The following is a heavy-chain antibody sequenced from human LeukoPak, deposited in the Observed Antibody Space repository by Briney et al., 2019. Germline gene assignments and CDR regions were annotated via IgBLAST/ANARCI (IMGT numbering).Heavy chain of an antibody. CDR1: GGSISSYY. CDR2: INHSGST. J-gene: IGHJ5*01. V-gene: IGHV4-34*01. CDR3: AREGTGSHGDS. Sequence: SETLSLTCTVSGGSISSYYWTWIRQPPGKGLEWIGEINHSGSTNYNPSLKSRVTISVDTSKNQFSLKLTSVTAADTAVYYCAREGTGSHGDSWGQGNLVTVSS. D-gene: IGHD3/OR15-3a*01.